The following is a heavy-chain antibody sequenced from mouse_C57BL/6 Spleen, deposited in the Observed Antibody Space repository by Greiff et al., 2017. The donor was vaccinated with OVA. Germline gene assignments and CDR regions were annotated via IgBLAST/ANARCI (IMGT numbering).Heavy chain of an antibody. J-gene: IGHJ3*01. V-gene: IGHV1-69*01. D-gene: IGHD2-3*01. CDR3: ARGSDGYYGRFAY. Sequence: VQLQQPGAELVMPGASVKLSCKASGYTFTSYWMHWVKQRPGQGLEWIGEIDPSDSYTNYNQKFKGKSTLTVDKSSSTAYMQLSSLTSEDSAVYYCARGSDGYYGRFAYWGQGTLVTVSA. CDR1: GYTFTSYW. CDR2: IDPSDSYT.